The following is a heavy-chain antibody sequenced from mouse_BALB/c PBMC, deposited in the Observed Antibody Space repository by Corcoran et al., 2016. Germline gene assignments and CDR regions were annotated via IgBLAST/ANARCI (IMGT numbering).Heavy chain of an antibody. CDR1: GFTINDSY. CDR3: ANWDWYCDV. CDR2: IDPANGNT. D-gene: IGHD4-1*01. V-gene: IGHV14-3*02. Sequence: EVQLQRSGVEIVMQAASVKWSCTASGFTINDSYMHWVKQRTEQGLEGFGRIDPANGNTKYDPKFQGKATITADTSSNTAYLQLSSLTSEDTAVYYCANWDWYCDVWGAGTTVTVSS. J-gene: IGHJ1*01.